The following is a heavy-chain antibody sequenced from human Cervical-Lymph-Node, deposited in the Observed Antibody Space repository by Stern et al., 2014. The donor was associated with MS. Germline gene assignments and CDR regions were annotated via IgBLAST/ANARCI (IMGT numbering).Heavy chain of an antibody. D-gene: IGHD1-26*01. V-gene: IGHV4-61*02. Sequence: QVQLQESGPGLVKPSQTLSLTCTVSGGSISSGHYFWNWIRQPAGKGLEWIGRIYTSGSTDYSVSLKSRVTISTDTSKNHISLRLSAGTAADTAVYYCARDRPTAGSFSDFYYYYGLDVWGRGTTVTVSS. CDR3: ARDRPTAGSFSDFYYYYGLDV. J-gene: IGHJ6*02. CDR1: GGSISSGHYF. CDR2: IYTSGST.